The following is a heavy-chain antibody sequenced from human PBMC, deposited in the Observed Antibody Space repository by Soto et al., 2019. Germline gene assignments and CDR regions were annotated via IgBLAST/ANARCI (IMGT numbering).Heavy chain of an antibody. CDR1: GFTFSSYS. J-gene: IGHJ6*02. Sequence: PGGSLRLSCAASGFTFSSYSMYWVRQAPGKGLEWVSSISSSSSYIYYADSVKGRFTISRDNAKNSLYLQMNSLRAEDTAVYYCARDAGDSSGWYVSFPMDVWGQGTTVTVSS. V-gene: IGHV3-21*01. D-gene: IGHD6-19*01. CDR2: ISSSSSYI. CDR3: ARDAGDSSGWYVSFPMDV.